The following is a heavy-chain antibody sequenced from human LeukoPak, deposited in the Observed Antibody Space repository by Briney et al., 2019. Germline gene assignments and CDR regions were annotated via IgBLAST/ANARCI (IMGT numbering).Heavy chain of an antibody. CDR2: IIPIFGTA. V-gene: IGHV1-69*01. CDR1: GGTFSSYA. CDR3: ARDSRYPTVAFDI. Sequence: SVKVSCKAPGGTFSSYAISWVRQAPGQGLEWMGGIIPIFGTANYAQKFQGRVTITADESTSTAYMELSSLRSEDTAVYYCARDSRYPTVAFDIWGQGTMVTVSS. D-gene: IGHD3-9*01. J-gene: IGHJ3*02.